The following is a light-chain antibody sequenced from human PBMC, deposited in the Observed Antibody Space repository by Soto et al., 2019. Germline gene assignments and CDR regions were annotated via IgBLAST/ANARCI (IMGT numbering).Light chain of an antibody. J-gene: IGKJ4*01. CDR3: QQSYSIPLT. Sequence: DIQMTQSPSSLPASVGERVTITCRASQSITSNLNWYQQQPGKAPKLLIYTASNLQSGVPSRFGGSASGTDFTLTISRLQPEDFGTYYCQQSYSIPLTFGGGTKVEIK. CDR2: TAS. CDR1: QSITSN. V-gene: IGKV1-39*01.